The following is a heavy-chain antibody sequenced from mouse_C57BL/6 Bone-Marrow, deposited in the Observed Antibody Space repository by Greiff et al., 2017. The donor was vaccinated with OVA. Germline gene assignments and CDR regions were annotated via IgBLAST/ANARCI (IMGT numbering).Heavy chain of an antibody. CDR2: INPGSGGT. D-gene: IGHD1-1*01. J-gene: IGHJ2*01. CDR1: GYAFTNYL. V-gene: IGHV1-54*01. Sequence: VKLMESGAELVRPGTSVKVSCKASGYAFTNYLIEWVKQRPGQGLEWIGVINPGSGGTNYNEKFKGKATLTADKSSSTAYMQLSSLTSEDSAVYFCARSVPYYYGSSLDYWGQGTTLTVSS. CDR3: ARSVPYYYGSSLDY.